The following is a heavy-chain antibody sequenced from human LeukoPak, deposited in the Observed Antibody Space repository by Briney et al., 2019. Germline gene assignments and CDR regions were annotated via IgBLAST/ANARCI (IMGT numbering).Heavy chain of an antibody. J-gene: IGHJ4*02. V-gene: IGHV3-49*03. Sequence: GGSLRLSCTASGFTFGDYAMSWFRQAPGKGLEWVGFIRSKAYGGTTEYAASVKGRFTISRDDSKSIAYLQMNSLRAEDTAVYYCAKEPRHGYSKDYWGQGTLVTVSS. CDR1: GFTFGDYA. CDR2: IRSKAYGGTT. CDR3: AKEPRHGYSKDY. D-gene: IGHD5-24*01.